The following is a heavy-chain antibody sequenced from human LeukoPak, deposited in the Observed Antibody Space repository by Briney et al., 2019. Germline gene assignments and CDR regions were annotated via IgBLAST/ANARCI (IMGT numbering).Heavy chain of an antibody. D-gene: IGHD3-10*01. CDR2: IYSGGST. CDR1: GFTVSSNY. J-gene: IGHJ4*02. V-gene: IGHV3-53*05. Sequence: GGSLRLSCAASGFTVSSNYMSWVRQAPGKGLEWVSVIYSGGSTYYADSVKGRFTISRDNSNNMLYLQMNSLRAEDTALYYCAKGRSYYGSGSLEYWGQGTLVTVSS. CDR3: AKGRSYYGSGSLEY.